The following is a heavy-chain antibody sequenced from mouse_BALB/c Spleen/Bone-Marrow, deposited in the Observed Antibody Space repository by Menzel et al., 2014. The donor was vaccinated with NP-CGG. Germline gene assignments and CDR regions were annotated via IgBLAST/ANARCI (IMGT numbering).Heavy chain of an antibody. CDR3: ARAGYDGYPWYFDV. V-gene: IGHV5-15*02. CDR2: ISNLAYSI. Sequence: DVKPVESGGGLVQPGGSRKLSCAASGFTFSDYGMAWVRQAPGKGPEWVAFISNLAYSIYYADTVTGRFTISRENAKNTLYLEISSLRSEDSAMYYCARAGYDGYPWYFDVWGAGTTVTVSS. J-gene: IGHJ1*01. D-gene: IGHD2-3*01. CDR1: GFTFSDYG.